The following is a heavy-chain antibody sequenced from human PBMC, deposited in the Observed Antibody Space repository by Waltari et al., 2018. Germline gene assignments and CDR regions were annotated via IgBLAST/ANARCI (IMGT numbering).Heavy chain of an antibody. CDR2: ITTTSNYI. J-gene: IGHJ4*02. D-gene: IGHD6-19*01. Sequence: EVQLVESGGGLVKPGGSLRPSCADPGFPLRLHYMPRCPQAPGKGREWVSSITTTSNYIDFADSVRGRFTISRDNAKNSVFLQMNSLRAEDTAVYYCARGSGWNPNFDYWGQGALVTVSS. CDR1: GFPLRLHY. V-gene: IGHV3-21*01. CDR3: ARGSGWNPNFDY.